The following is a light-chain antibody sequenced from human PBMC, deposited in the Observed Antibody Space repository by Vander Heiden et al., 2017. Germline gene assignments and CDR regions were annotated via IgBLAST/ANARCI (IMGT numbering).Light chain of an antibody. J-gene: IGKJ1*01. Sequence: AIQMTQSPSSVSASVGDRVTITCRASQGIRNELSWYQQKPGKAPKLLIYAASSLQSGVSSRFSGSGSGTDFTLTISSLQPEDFATYHCLQDYNYPRTFGQGTKVEIK. V-gene: IGKV1-6*01. CDR3: LQDYNYPRT. CDR2: AAS. CDR1: QGIRNE.